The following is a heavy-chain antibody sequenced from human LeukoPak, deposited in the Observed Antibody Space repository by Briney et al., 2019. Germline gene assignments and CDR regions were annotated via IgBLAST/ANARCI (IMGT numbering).Heavy chain of an antibody. CDR1: GFTFSSYS. V-gene: IGHV3-48*02. D-gene: IGHD3-22*01. CDR2: ISSSSSTI. J-gene: IGHJ3*02. CDR3: ARSGLYYYDPRNAFDI. Sequence: GGFLRLSCAASGFTFSSYSMNWVRQAPGKGLEWVSYISSSSSTIYYADSVKGRFTISRDNAKNSLYLQMNSLRDEDTAVYYCARSGLYYYDPRNAFDIWGQGTMVTVSS.